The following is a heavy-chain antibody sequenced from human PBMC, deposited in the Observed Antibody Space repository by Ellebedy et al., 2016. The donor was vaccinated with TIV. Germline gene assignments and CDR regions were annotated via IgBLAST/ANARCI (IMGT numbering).Heavy chain of an antibody. CDR2: ITGSGDGT. D-gene: IGHD2/OR15-2a*01. V-gene: IGHV3-23*01. J-gene: IGHJ3*02. CDR3: AKVCGVKCYLYGSHAAFDI. Sequence: PGGSLRLSCTASGLTFSHYAMSWVRQAPGKGLEWVSDITGSGDGTSYADSVKGRFTISRDNSRSTLYLQMNSLRAGDTAVYYCAKVCGVKCYLYGSHAAFDIWGQGTMVSVSS. CDR1: GLTFSHYA.